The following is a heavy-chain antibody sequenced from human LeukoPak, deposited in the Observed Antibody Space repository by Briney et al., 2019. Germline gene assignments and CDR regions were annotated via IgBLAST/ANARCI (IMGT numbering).Heavy chain of an antibody. V-gene: IGHV1-3*01. CDR2: INAGNGNT. CDR1: GYTFTSYA. D-gene: IGHD4-17*01. J-gene: IGHJ4*02. Sequence: ASVKVSCKASGYTFTSYAMHWVRQAPGQRLEWMGWINAGNGNTKYSQKLQGRVTMTTDTSTSTAYMELRSLRSDDTAVYYCARGATVTTSPADYWGQGTLVTVSS. CDR3: ARGATVTTSPADY.